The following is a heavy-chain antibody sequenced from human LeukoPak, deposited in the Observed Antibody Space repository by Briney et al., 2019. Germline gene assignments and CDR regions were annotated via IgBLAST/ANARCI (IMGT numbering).Heavy chain of an antibody. Sequence: SGPMLVNPTQTLTLTCTYSGFSLNTRGVGVGWIRQPPGRALEWLALIYWDDDRRYSPSLKSRLTITKDTSKNQVVLTMTNMDTLVRATYFCAHRKNYYDSSVFDNWGQGTLVTVSS. CDR1: GFSLNTRGVG. J-gene: IGHJ4*02. CDR2: IYWDDDR. D-gene: IGHD3-22*01. V-gene: IGHV2-5*02. CDR3: AHRKNYYDSSVFDN.